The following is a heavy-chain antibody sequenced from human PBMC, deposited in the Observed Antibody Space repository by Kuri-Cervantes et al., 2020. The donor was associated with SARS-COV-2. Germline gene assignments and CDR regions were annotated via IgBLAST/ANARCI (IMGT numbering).Heavy chain of an antibody. CDR2: IYYSGST. Sequence: SETLSLTCTVSGGSISSSSYYWGWIRQPPGKGREWIGCIYYSGSTYYNPSLKGRVTIPADTSKNQFTLKLSSVTAADTSVYSCAGGGGYQRCTFDYWGQGTLVTVSS. CDR3: AGGGGYQRCTFDY. J-gene: IGHJ4*02. CDR1: GGSISSSSYY. V-gene: IGHV4-39*06. D-gene: IGHD2-2*01.